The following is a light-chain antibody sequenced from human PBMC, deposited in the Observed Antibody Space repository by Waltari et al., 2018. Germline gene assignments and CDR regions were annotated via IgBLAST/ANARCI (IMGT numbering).Light chain of an antibody. CDR1: QSHMHSNGYNY. V-gene: IGKV2-28*01. J-gene: IGKJ2*01. CDR2: LGS. Sequence: DIVMTQSPLSLPVTPGEPASISRRSSQSHMHSNGYNYLDWYLQKPGQSPQLLIYLGSNRASGVPDRFSGSGSGTDFTLKISRVEAEDVGVYYCMQALQSPTFGQGTKLEIK. CDR3: MQALQSPT.